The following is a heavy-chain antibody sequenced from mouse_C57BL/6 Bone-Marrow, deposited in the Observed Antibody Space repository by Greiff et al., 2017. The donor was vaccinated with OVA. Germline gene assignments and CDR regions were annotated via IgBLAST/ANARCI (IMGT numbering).Heavy chain of an antibody. J-gene: IGHJ1*03. CDR1: GYTFTSYW. D-gene: IGHD2-1*01. V-gene: IGHV1-69*01. Sequence: QVQLQQPGAELVMPGASVKLSCKASGYTFTSYWMHWVKQRPGQGLEWIGEIDPSDSYTNYNQKFKGKSTLTVDKSSSTAYMQLSSLTSEDSAVYYCARSSYYGNYADWYFDVWGTGTTVTVSS. CDR2: IDPSDSYT. CDR3: ARSSYYGNYADWYFDV.